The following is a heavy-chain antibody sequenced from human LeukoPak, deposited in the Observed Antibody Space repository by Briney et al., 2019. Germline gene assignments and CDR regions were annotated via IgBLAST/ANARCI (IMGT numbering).Heavy chain of an antibody. D-gene: IGHD6-13*01. Sequence: GSLRLSCAASGFTFSNYWMSWVRQPPGKGLEWIGSIYYSGSTYYNPSLKSRVTISVDTSKNQFSLKLSSVTAADTAVYYCARGKAAAEDFDYWGQGTLVTVSS. J-gene: IGHJ4*02. CDR1: GFTFSNYW. CDR2: IYYSGST. V-gene: IGHV4-39*01. CDR3: ARGKAAAEDFDY.